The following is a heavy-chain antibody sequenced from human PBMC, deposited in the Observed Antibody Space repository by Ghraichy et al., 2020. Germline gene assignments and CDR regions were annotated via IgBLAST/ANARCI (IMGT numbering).Heavy chain of an antibody. D-gene: IGHD3-22*01. J-gene: IGHJ1*01. Sequence: GSLSLTCTISGGPIGNYYWNWIRQSPGKGLEWIARIHYTGSTNYNPSLESRVGISLDTSRNHVSLQLTSVTAADTAVYYCARGGGYLNWGQGILVTVSS. CDR3: ARGGGYLN. V-gene: IGHV4-59*01. CDR2: IHYTGST. CDR1: GGPIGNYY.